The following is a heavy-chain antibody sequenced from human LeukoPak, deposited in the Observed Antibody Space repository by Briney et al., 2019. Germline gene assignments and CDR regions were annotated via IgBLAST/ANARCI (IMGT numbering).Heavy chain of an antibody. CDR2: ISRGSGSI. Sequence: GGSLRLSCAASGXTFSSYSVNWVRQAPGKGLEWVSSISRGSGSIYYADSLKGRVTISRDNAKNSLSLQMNSLRVEDTAVYYCARAPPYCGGDCSDWYFDLWGRGTLVTVSS. V-gene: IGHV3-21*01. CDR3: ARAPPYCGGDCSDWYFDL. J-gene: IGHJ2*01. D-gene: IGHD2-21*02. CDR1: GXTFSSYS.